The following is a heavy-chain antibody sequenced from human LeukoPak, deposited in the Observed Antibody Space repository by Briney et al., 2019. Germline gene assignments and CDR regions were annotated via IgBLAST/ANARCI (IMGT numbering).Heavy chain of an antibody. J-gene: IGHJ4*02. CDR1: GFTFRNFA. D-gene: IGHD6-19*01. CDR3: AKDAPTYIPVTGPEDN. Sequence: PGGSLRLSCAASGFTFRNFAMSWVRQAPGKGLEWVSVISGSGGSTVYSDSVKGRFTISRDNSKNTLYLQMSSLRAEDTAIYYCAKDAPTYIPVTGPEDNWGQGTLVTVSS. V-gene: IGHV3-23*01. CDR2: ISGSGGST.